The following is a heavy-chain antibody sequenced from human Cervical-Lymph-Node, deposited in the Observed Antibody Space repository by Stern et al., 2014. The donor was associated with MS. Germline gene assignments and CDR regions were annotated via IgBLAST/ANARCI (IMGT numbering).Heavy chain of an antibody. Sequence: MNLVESGGAVVQPGRTLRLSCAASGFTFSSYGMHWVRQAPVKGLEWATVISYYGNHKYYAVSVKGRFTISRDNSKNTLHLQMNSVTTDDTAIYYCARDYEDTSMLFDHWGQGTLVTVSS. CDR1: GFTFSSYG. CDR3: ARDYEDTSMLFDH. J-gene: IGHJ4*02. V-gene: IGHV3-30*03. CDR2: ISYYGNHK. D-gene: IGHD2-8*01.